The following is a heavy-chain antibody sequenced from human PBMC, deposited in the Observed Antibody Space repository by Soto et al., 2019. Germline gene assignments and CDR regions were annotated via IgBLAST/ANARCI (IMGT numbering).Heavy chain of an antibody. CDR2: INVYNGDT. V-gene: IGHV1-18*01. J-gene: IGHJ6*02. CDR1: GYTFSSSS. D-gene: IGHD3-16*01. Sequence: QVQLVQSGVEVKKPGASVKVSCKASGYTFSSSSISWVRQAPGQGLEWMGWINVYNGDTIYVQKFQGRVTMTTDTSTSTAYMELTSLTSDDTAIYYCARDIGGGEDVWGQWTTVTVSS. CDR3: ARDIGGGEDV.